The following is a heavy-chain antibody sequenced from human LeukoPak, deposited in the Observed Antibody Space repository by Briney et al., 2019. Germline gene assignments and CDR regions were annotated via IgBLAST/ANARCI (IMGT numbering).Heavy chain of an antibody. CDR3: AHAATGYYMDV. J-gene: IGHJ6*03. V-gene: IGHV4-34*01. CDR2: INHSGST. CDR1: GGSFSGYY. D-gene: IGHD6-13*01. Sequence: PSETLSLTCAVYGGSFSGYYWSWIRQPPGKGLEWIGEINHSGSTNYNPSLKSRVTMSVDTSKNEFSLKLNSVTAADTAVYYCAHAATGYYMDVWGKGTTVTISS.